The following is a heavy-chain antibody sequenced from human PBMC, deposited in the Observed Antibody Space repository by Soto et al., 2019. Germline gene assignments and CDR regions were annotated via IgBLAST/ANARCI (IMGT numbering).Heavy chain of an antibody. D-gene: IGHD3-10*01. Sequence: PSETLSLTCAVYGGSFSGYYWSWIRQPPGKGLEWIGEINHSGSTNYNPSLKSRVTISVDTSKNQFSLKLNSVTAADTAVYYCGRSRRFWPNSGSYYGYYYYGMDVGGQGPTVTVSS. CDR2: INHSGST. V-gene: IGHV4-34*01. CDR1: GGSFSGYY. CDR3: GRSRRFWPNSGSYYGYYYYGMDV. J-gene: IGHJ6*02.